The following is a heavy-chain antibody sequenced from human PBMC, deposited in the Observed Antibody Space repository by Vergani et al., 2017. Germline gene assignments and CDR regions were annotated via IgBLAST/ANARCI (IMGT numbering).Heavy chain of an antibody. CDR3: ARAKRGRIAVSAADT. J-gene: IGHJ5*02. D-gene: IGHD6-19*01. V-gene: IGHV7-4-1*02. Sequence: VQSGPELKKPGASVKVSCKASGYTFTSYALHWVRQAPGQGLEWLGWINTNTETPTYAQAFTGRFVFSLDTSVNTAFLQISGLTAEDTALYYCARAKRGRIAVSAADTWGQGTLVTVSS. CDR1: GYTFTSYA. CDR2: INTNTETP.